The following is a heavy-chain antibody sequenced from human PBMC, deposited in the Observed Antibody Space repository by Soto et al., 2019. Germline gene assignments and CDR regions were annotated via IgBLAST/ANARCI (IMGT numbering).Heavy chain of an antibody. Sequence: QVQLVQSGAEVKKPGSSVKVSCKASGGSFSSYAISWVRQAPGQGLEWMGGIIPIFGTANYAQTFQGRVTITADESTSTAYMELSSLRSEDTAVYYCARDGEVNYETGGSSLDYWGQGTLVTVST. CDR1: GGSFSSYA. J-gene: IGHJ4*02. CDR3: ARDGEVNYETGGSSLDY. V-gene: IGHV1-69*01. D-gene: IGHD2-8*02. CDR2: IIPIFGTA.